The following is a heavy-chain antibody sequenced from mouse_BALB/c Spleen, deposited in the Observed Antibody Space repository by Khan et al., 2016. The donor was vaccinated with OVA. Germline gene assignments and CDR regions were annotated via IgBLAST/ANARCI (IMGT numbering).Heavy chain of an antibody. CDR2: IWSGGST. CDR1: GFSLTNFG. Sequence: VQLQESGPGLVQPSQSLSITCTVSGFSLTNFGVHWVRQSPGKGLEWLGVIWSGGSTDYNAAFKSRLSINKDNSKSQVFFKMNSLQANDTATYYCARREYLMTWFAYWGQGTLVTVSA. V-gene: IGHV2-2*02. J-gene: IGHJ3*01. CDR3: ARREYLMTWFAY.